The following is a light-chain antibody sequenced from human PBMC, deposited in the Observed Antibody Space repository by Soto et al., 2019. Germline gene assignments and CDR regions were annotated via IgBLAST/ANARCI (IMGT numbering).Light chain of an antibody. CDR1: SGSIASNY. CDR3: CSLTTSHTYV. V-gene: IGLV6-57*04. Sequence: NFMLTQPHSVSESPGKTITVSCTRSSGSIASNYVQWCQQRPGSAPTTVMYEDHQRPSGVPDRFSGSIDGSSDSASLTISGLQADDEADYYCCSLTTSHTYVFGSGTKVTVL. CDR2: EDH. J-gene: IGLJ1*01.